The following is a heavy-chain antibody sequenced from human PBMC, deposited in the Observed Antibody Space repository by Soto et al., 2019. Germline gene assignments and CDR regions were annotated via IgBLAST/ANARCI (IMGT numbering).Heavy chain of an antibody. CDR3: ARDPDGYYYDSSGPFDY. CDR2: ISAYNGNT. Sequence: ASVKVSCKASGYTFTSYGISWVRQAPGQGLEWMGWISAYNGNTNYAQKLQGRVTMTTDTSTSTAYMELRSLRSDDTAVYYCARDPDGYYYDSSGPFDYWGQGTLVTVSS. J-gene: IGHJ4*02. D-gene: IGHD3-22*01. V-gene: IGHV1-18*01. CDR1: GYTFTSYG.